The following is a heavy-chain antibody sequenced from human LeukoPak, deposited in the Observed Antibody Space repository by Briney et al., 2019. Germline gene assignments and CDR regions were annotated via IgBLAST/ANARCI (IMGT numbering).Heavy chain of an antibody. CDR2: IYYRGNT. V-gene: IGHV4-39*01. CDR3: ASRSGDGYYFFDY. Sequence: SETLSFTCTVSGGSITSSGYSWGWIRQPPGKGLEWIGTIYYRGNTNYNPSLKSLFTISVDTSKNQFSLKVSSVTAADTAVYYCASRSGDGYYFFDYWGQGTLVTVSS. J-gene: IGHJ4*02. CDR1: GGSITSSGYS. D-gene: IGHD3-22*01.